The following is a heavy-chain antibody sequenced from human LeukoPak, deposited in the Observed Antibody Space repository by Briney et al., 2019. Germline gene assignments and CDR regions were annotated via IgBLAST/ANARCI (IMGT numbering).Heavy chain of an antibody. CDR3: ARRGSRWSGYSYWFDP. D-gene: IGHD3-3*01. Sequence: PSETLSLTCTVSGGSISSGGYYWSWIRQHPGKGLEWIGYIYYSGSTYYNPSLKSRVTISVDTSKNQFSLKLSSVTAADTAVYYCARRGSRWSGYSYWFDPWGQGTLVTVSS. J-gene: IGHJ5*02. CDR2: IYYSGST. CDR1: GGSISSGGYY. V-gene: IGHV4-31*03.